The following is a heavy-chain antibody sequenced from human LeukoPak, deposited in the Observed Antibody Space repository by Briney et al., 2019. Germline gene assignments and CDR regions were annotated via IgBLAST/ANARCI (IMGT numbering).Heavy chain of an antibody. Sequence: GGSLRLSCEASGFTFSSYAMSWVRQAPGKGLEWVSAISGSGGRTYYADSVRGRFSISRDSSKSTLFLQMDSLRAEDTAVYYCAKGRFCTGSGCYSTAPDYWGQGTLVTVSS. CDR3: AKGRFCTGSGCYSTAPDY. CDR1: GFTFSSYA. CDR2: ISGSGGRT. J-gene: IGHJ4*02. V-gene: IGHV3-23*01. D-gene: IGHD2-15*01.